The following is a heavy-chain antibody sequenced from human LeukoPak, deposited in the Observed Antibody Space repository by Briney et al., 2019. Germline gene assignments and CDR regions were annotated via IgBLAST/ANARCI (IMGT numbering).Heavy chain of an antibody. CDR1: GFTFSDYY. CDR3: ARGGVPPLVRGWDYYYYGMDV. D-gene: IGHD2-21*01. CDR2: ISSSGSTI. V-gene: IGHV3-11*01. J-gene: IGHJ6*02. Sequence: GGSLRLSCAASGFTFSDYYMSWIRQAPGKGLEWVSYISSSGSTIYYADSVKGRFTISRDNAKNSLYLQMNSLRAEDTAVYYCARGGVPPLVRGWDYYYYGMDVWGQGTTVTVSS.